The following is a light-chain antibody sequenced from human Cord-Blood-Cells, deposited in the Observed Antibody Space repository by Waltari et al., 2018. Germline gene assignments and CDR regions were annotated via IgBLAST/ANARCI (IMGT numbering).Light chain of an antibody. CDR3: QQRSNWPPLT. V-gene: IGKV3-11*01. CDR2: DAS. CDR1: QSVSSY. Sequence: DIVLTQSPATLSLSPGERATLSCRASQSVSSYLAWYHQKPGQAPRRLIYDASNRSTGVPAKFSGGGSGTDFTLTISGLGPEDFAVYYCQQRSNWPPLTFGGGTKGEIK. J-gene: IGKJ4*01.